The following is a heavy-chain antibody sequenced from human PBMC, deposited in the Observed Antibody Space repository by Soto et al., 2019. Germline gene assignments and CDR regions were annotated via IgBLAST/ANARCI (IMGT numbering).Heavy chain of an antibody. CDR1: GFTVSSNY. D-gene: IGHD5-12*01. CDR3: ARGSSGYDLDYFDY. Sequence: SGGSLRLSCAASGFTVSSNYMSWVRQAPGKGLEWVSVIYSGGSTYYADSVKGRFTISRDNSKNTLYLQMNSLRAEDTAVYYCARGSSGYDLDYFDYWGQGTLVTVPQ. J-gene: IGHJ4*02. V-gene: IGHV3-53*01. CDR2: IYSGGST.